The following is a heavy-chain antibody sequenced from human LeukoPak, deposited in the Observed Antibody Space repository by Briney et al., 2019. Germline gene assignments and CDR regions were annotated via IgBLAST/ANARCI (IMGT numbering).Heavy chain of an antibody. J-gene: IGHJ4*02. CDR1: GFTVSSNY. CDR2: IYSGGST. V-gene: IGHV3-66*01. Sequence: PGGSLRLSCAASGFTVSSNYMSWVRQAPGKGLEWVSVIYSGGSTYYADSVKGRFTISRDNSKNTLYLQMNSLRAEDTAVYYCARGITIFGVSEDYWGQGTLVTVSS. D-gene: IGHD3-3*01. CDR3: ARGITIFGVSEDY.